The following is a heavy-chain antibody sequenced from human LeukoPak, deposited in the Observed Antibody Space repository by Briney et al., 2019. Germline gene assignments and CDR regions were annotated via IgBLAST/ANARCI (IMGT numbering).Heavy chain of an antibody. CDR3: ARLRAKHYDILTGYFGIYYFDY. D-gene: IGHD3-9*01. CDR1: GFIFSSYA. Sequence: GTLRLSCAASGFIFSSYAMSWVRQVPGKGLEWIGSIFYSGSTYYNPSLKSRVTIYVDTSKNQFSLKLSSVTAADTAVFYCARLRAKHYDILTGYFGIYYFDYWGQGTLVTVSS. V-gene: IGHV4-39*01. CDR2: IFYSGST. J-gene: IGHJ4*02.